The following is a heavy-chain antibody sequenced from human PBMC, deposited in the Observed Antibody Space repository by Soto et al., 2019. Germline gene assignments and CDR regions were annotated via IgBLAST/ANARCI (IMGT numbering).Heavy chain of an antibody. V-gene: IGHV3-30*18. CDR1: GFTFTTFG. Sequence: QVQLVESGGGVVQPGGSLRLSCTASGFTFTTFGIHWVRQAPGKGLEWVALISYDGHNKYYSDSVKGRFTISRDNYKNKLSLQMNSLRAEDTAVYYCAQDLQAYGDYHYYHYGMDVWGQGTTVSVSS. CDR2: ISYDGHNK. D-gene: IGHD4-17*01. J-gene: IGHJ6*02. CDR3: AQDLQAYGDYHYYHYGMDV.